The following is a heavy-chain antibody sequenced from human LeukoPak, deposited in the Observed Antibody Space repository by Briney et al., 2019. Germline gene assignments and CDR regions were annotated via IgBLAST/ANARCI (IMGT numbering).Heavy chain of an antibody. CDR1: GFTVSSNY. CDR2: IYGGGST. CDR3: AKERQTGDYFTSDF. V-gene: IGHV3-53*01. D-gene: IGHD4-17*01. J-gene: IGHJ4*02. Sequence: AGGSLRLSCAASGFTVSSNYMSWVRQAPGKGLEWVSVIYGGGSTYYADSVKGQFTISRDNSKSTVYLQMNSLRADDTAVYYCAKERQTGDYFTSDFWGQGTLVTVSS.